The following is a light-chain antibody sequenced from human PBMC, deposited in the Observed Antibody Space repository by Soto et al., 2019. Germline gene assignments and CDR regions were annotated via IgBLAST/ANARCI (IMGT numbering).Light chain of an antibody. CDR2: AAS. V-gene: IGKV1-8*01. CDR1: QGISSY. Sequence: AIRMTQSPSSFSASTGDRVTISCRASQGISSYLAWYQQKPGKAPKLLIYAASTLQSRVPSRFSGSGSGTDFTLTISCLQSEDFATYDCQQYYSDPITFGQGTRLEIK. CDR3: QQYYSDPIT. J-gene: IGKJ5*01.